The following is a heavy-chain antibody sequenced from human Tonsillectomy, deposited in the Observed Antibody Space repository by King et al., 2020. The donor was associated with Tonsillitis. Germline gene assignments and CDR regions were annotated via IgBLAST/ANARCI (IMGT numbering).Heavy chain of an antibody. CDR1: GFSLSISRLG. CDR3: AHSPSPPYNILTSTYFDY. Sequence: QVTLKESGPTLVKPTQTLTLTCTFSGFSLSISRLGVGWIRQPPGKALEWLALIYWNDDKRYSPSLKSRLTITKDTSKNQVVLTMTNMDPVDTATYYCAHSPSPPYNILTSTYFDYWGQGTLVTVSS. CDR2: IYWNDDK. D-gene: IGHD3-9*01. J-gene: IGHJ4*02. V-gene: IGHV2-5*01.